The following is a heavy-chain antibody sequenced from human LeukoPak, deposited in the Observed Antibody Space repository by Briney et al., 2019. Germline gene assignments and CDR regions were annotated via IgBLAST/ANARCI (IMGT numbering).Heavy chain of an antibody. CDR1: GYTFTSYA. D-gene: IGHD3-10*02. V-gene: IGHV1-69*13. CDR3: AMFGNYYYYGMDV. CDR2: IIPIFGTA. Sequence: SVKVSCKASGYTFTSYAISWVRQAPGQGLEWMGGIIPIFGTANYAQKFQGRVTITADESTSTAYMELSSLRSEDTAVYYCAMFGNYYYYGMDVWGQGTTVTVSS. J-gene: IGHJ6*02.